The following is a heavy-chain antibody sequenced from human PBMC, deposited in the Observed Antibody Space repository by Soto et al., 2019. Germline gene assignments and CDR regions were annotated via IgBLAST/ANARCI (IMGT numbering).Heavy chain of an antibody. CDR3: ARHFDLLQPYAFDI. V-gene: IGHV3-66*04. D-gene: IGHD3-9*01. J-gene: IGHJ3*02. CDR1: GFTVSSNY. Sequence: GGSLRLSCAASGFTVSSNYMSWVRQAPGKGLEWVSVIYSGGSTYYADSVKGRFTISRDNSKNTLYLQMNSLRAEDTAVYYCARHFDLLQPYAFDIWGQRTMVTVS. CDR2: IYSGGST.